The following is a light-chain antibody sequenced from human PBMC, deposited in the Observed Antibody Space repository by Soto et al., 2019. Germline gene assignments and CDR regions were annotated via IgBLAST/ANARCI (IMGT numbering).Light chain of an antibody. CDR2: AAS. Sequence: DILMTQSPSSVSASVGDRVTITCRASQGISSWLAWSQQKPGKAPKLLIYAASSLQSGLPSRFSGTGSGTDFTVTISSLQPEDFATYYCQQADSFPITFGQVTRREIK. J-gene: IGKJ5*01. CDR3: QQADSFPIT. CDR1: QGISSW. V-gene: IGKV1D-12*01.